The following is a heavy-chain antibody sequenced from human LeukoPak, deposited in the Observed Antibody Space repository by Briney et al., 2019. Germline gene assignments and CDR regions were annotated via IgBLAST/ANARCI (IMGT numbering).Heavy chain of an antibody. Sequence: GGSLRLSCAASGFTFSSYAMSWVRQAPGKGLEWVSAISGSGGSTYYADSVKGRFTISRDNSKNTLYLQMNSLRAEDTAVYYCARDRSGPFWSGYHYYFDYWGQGTLVTVSS. J-gene: IGHJ4*02. CDR1: GFTFSSYA. D-gene: IGHD3-3*01. V-gene: IGHV3-23*01. CDR3: ARDRSGPFWSGYHYYFDY. CDR2: ISGSGGST.